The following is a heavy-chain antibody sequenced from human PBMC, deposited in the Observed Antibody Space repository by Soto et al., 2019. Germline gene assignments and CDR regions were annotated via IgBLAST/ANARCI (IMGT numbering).Heavy chain of an antibody. CDR1: GVTFRTYD. V-gene: IGHV3-13*01. J-gene: IGHJ2*01. D-gene: IGHD4-17*01. CDR3: ARELADTVTAAWYFDL. CDR2: IGTGGDT. Sequence: VGSLRLSCEASGVTFRTYDMHWVRQPTGKSLEWVSAIGTGGDTYYHDSVKGRFTISRENAKNSLYLQMNSLTAGDTAVYYCARELADTVTAAWYFDLWGRGTLVTVSS.